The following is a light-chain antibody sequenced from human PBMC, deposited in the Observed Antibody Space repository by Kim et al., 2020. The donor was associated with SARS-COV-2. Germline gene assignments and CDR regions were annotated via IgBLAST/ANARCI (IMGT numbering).Light chain of an antibody. Sequence: DIQMTQSPSTLSASVGDRVTITCRASQSISTWLAWYQQKPGKAPDLLMYDASRLQSGVPSRFSGSGSGTEFTLTISSLQPGDFATYYCQQYDSYSRTFGQGTKLEI. J-gene: IGKJ2*01. V-gene: IGKV1-5*01. CDR1: QSISTW. CDR2: DAS. CDR3: QQYDSYSRT.